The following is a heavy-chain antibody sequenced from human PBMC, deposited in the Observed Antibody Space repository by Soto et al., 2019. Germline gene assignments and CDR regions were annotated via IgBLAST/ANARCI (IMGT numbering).Heavy chain of an antibody. Sequence: PSDTLSLTCTVSGGSIIRGGYDWSGIRQHPGKGLEWIGYIYYIGSTYYNPSLKSRVSISVDTSKNQFSLKLSSVTAADTAVFYCAGDDGFQLFYGMDVWGQGTTVTVSS. CDR1: GGSIIRGGYD. CDR2: IYYIGST. J-gene: IGHJ6*02. D-gene: IGHD3-10*01. V-gene: IGHV4-31*03. CDR3: AGDDGFQLFYGMDV.